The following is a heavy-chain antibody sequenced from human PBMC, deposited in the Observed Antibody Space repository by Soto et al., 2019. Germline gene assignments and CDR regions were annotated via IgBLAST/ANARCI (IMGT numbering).Heavy chain of an antibody. CDR3: ARSQGSSTSLEIYYYYYYGMDV. J-gene: IGHJ6*02. CDR2: IIPIPGTA. Sequence: QVQLVQSGAEVKKPGSSVKVSCKASGGTCGSYAIGWVRQAPGQGLEWMGGIIPIPGTATYAQKFQGRVTIAADESTSTAYMELSSLRSEDTAVYYCARSQGSSTSLEIYYYYYYGMDVWGQGTTVTVSS. V-gene: IGHV1-69*01. CDR1: GGTCGSYA. D-gene: IGHD2-2*01.